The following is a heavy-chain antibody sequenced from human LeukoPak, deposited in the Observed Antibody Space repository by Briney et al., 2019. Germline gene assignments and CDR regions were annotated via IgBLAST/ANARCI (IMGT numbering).Heavy chain of an antibody. V-gene: IGHV1-18*01. CDR2: ISAYNGNT. Sequence: EASVKVSCKASGYTFTSYGISWVRQAPGQGLEWMGWISAYNGNTNYAQKLQGRVTMTTDTSTSTVYMELRSPRSDDTAVYYCARDLVVVPAAMPYYYGMDVWGQGTTVTVSS. CDR3: ARDLVVVPAAMPYYYGMDV. D-gene: IGHD2-2*01. J-gene: IGHJ6*02. CDR1: GYTFTSYG.